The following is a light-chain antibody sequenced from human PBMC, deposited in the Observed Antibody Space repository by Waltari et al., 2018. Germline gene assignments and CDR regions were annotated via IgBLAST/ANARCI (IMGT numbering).Light chain of an antibody. CDR1: GSNIGAGFD. V-gene: IGLV1-40*01. CDR2: GST. Sequence: QSVLTQAPSMSGAPGQRVTISCTGSGSNIGAGFDVHWYQQLPRAAPKLLIYGSTSRPLGVPDRFFGSTSGTSASLVFIGLQPEDEAVYYCQSYDTSLSVVFGGGTKLTVL. CDR3: QSYDTSLSVV. J-gene: IGLJ3*02.